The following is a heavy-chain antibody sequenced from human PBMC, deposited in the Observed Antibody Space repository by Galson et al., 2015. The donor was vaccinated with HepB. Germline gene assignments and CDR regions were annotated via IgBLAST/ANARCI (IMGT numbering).Heavy chain of an antibody. Sequence: ETLSLTCAVSGGSISSSNWWSWVRQPPGKGLEWIGEIYHSGSTNYNPSLKSRVTISVDKSKNQFSLKLSSVTAADTAVYYCARVCSHSIGLWFRELGSYMDVWGKGTTVTVSS. V-gene: IGHV4-4*02. D-gene: IGHD3-10*01. J-gene: IGHJ6*03. CDR3: ARVCSHSIGLWFRELGSYMDV. CDR2: IYHSGST. CDR1: GGSISSSNW.